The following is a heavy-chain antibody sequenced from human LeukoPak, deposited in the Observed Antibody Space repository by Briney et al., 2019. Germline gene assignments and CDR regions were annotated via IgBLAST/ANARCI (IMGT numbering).Heavy chain of an antibody. CDR3: ARGRTGAAALDF. Sequence: SETLSLTCAVYGGSFSGHYWTWIRQAPGKGLEWIGESTHTGSTNYNPSLKSRVTISVDTSKNQFTLKLTSVSAADTAVYHCARGRTGAAALDFWGPGTLVTVSS. D-gene: IGHD2-2*01. CDR2: STHTGST. V-gene: IGHV4-34*01. CDR1: GGSFSGHY. J-gene: IGHJ4*02.